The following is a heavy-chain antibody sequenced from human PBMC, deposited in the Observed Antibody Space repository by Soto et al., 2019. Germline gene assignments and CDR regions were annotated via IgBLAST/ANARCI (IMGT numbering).Heavy chain of an antibody. CDR1: GYTFTSYD. Sequence: QVQLVQSGAEVKKPGASVKVSCKTSGYTFTSYDINWVRQATGQGLEWMAWMNPNKGDTGYAPKFQGRGTLTKNTTISTGYMEMSSLTTEDTAVYYCARVRGRQYYALGGYAFFDYWGQVNLVTVSS. J-gene: IGHJ4*02. V-gene: IGHV1-8*01. CDR2: MNPNKGDT. D-gene: IGHD3-10*01. CDR3: ARVRGRQYYALGGYAFFDY.